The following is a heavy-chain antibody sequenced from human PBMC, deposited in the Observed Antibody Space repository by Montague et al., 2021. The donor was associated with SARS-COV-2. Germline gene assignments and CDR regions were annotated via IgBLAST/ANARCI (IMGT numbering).Heavy chain of an antibody. Sequence: SETLSLTCTVSGGSVSTYYWSWLRQPPGKGLEWIGFLYFSGSATTYNPSLKSRVTISINTSKNKFSLNLSSVTAADTAVYFCARDQGLRGGFDLWGQGTMVAVSS. CDR3: ARDQGLRGGFDL. J-gene: IGHJ5*02. V-gene: IGHV4-59*02. CDR1: GGSVSTYY. CDR2: LYFSGSAT.